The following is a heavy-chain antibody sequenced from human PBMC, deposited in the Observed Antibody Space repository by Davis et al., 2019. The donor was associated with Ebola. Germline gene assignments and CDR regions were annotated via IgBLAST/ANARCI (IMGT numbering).Heavy chain of an antibody. D-gene: IGHD3-22*01. Sequence: GESLKISCAASGFTVSSNYMIWVRQAPGKGLEWVSVIYSDGNTDYADSVKGRFILSRDNSENTMYLQMNRLRAEDTAVYYCANYDSSGYYRAEDYWGQGTLVTVSS. CDR1: GFTVSSNY. CDR3: ANYDSSGYYRAEDY. J-gene: IGHJ4*02. CDR2: IYSDGNT. V-gene: IGHV3-66*01.